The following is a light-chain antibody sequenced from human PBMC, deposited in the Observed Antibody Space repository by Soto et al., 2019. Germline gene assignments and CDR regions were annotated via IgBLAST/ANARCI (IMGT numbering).Light chain of an antibody. CDR2: GAS. V-gene: IGKV3-15*01. CDR1: QSVSSN. CDR3: QQYNNWLST. J-gene: IGKJ4*01. Sequence: EIVMTQSPATLSVSPGESATLSCRASQSVSSNLAWYQQKPGQAPRLLIYGASTRAIGIPGRFSGSGSGTEFTLTISSLQSEDFAVYYCQQYNNWLSTFGGGTKVEIK.